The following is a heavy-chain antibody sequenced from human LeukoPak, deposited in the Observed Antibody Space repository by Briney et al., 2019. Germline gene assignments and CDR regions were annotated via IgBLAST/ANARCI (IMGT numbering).Heavy chain of an antibody. CDR1: GFTFDDYA. CDR3: ASSPYNTYFDY. D-gene: IGHD3-10*01. V-gene: IGHV3-9*01. CDR2: ISWNSGSI. J-gene: IGHJ4*02. Sequence: GRSLRLSCAASGFTFDDYAMHWVRQAPGKGLEWVSGISWNSGSIGYADSVKGRFTISRDNAKNSLYLQMNSLRAEDTALYYCASSPYNTYFDYWGQGTLVTVSS.